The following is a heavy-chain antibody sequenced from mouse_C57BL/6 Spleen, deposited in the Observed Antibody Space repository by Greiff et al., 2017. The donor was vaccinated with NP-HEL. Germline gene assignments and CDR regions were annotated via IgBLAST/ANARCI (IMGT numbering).Heavy chain of an antibody. CDR1: GYTFTSYW. V-gene: IGHV1-5*01. J-gene: IGHJ1*03. Sequence: EVQLQQSGTVLARPGASVKMSCKTSGYTFTSYWMHWVKQRPGQGLEWIGAIYPGNSDTSYTQKFKGKAKLTAVTSASTAYMELSSLTNADSAVYYGTREGYYSNGVGYFDVWGTGTTVTVSS. D-gene: IGHD2-5*01. CDR2: IYPGNSDT. CDR3: TREGYYSNGVGYFDV.